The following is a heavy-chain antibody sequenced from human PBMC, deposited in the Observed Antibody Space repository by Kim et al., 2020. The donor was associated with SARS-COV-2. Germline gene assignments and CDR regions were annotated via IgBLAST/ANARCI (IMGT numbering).Heavy chain of an antibody. Sequence: SETLSLTCTVSGGSISSSSYYWGWIRQPPGKGLEWIGSIYYSGSTYYNPSLKSRVTISVDTSKNQFSLKLSSVTAADTAVYYCASPGVRGVIIAYWGQGTLVTVSS. CDR1: GGSISSSSYY. D-gene: IGHD3-10*01. CDR2: IYYSGST. J-gene: IGHJ4*02. CDR3: ASPGVRGVIIAY. V-gene: IGHV4-39*07.